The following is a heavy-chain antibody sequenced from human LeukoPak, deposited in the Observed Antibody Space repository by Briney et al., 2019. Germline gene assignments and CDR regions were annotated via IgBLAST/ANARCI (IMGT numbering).Heavy chain of an antibody. J-gene: IGHJ4*02. Sequence: PSETLSLTCTVSGGSISSYYWSWIRQPPGKGLEWIWYIYYSGSTNYNPSLKSRVTISVDTSKNQFSLKLSSVTAADTAVYYCASGGDYDTFDYWGQGTLVTVSS. D-gene: IGHD4-17*01. CDR1: GGSISSYY. CDR3: ASGGDYDTFDY. CDR2: IYYSGST. V-gene: IGHV4-59*01.